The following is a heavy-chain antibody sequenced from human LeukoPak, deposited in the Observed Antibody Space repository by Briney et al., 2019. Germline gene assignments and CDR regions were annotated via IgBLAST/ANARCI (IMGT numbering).Heavy chain of an antibody. CDR3: ATERWGSSSWDY. Sequence: GGSLRLSCAASGFIFSNYAMTWVRQAPGKGLEWVSVISGGGAATYYADSVKGRFTISRDNSKNTLDLQMNSLRAEDTAVFYCATERWGSSSWDYWGQGTLVTVSS. CDR1: GFIFSNYA. V-gene: IGHV3-23*01. D-gene: IGHD6-13*01. J-gene: IGHJ4*02. CDR2: ISGGGAAT.